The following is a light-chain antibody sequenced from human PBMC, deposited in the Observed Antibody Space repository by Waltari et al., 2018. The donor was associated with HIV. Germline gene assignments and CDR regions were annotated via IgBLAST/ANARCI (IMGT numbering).Light chain of an antibody. Sequence: QSALTQPPSASGSPGQSVTISCTGTRSDIGGSNYVSWYQQHPGKAPKLIMTEVTKRPSGVPDRFSGSKSGNTASLTVSGLQAEDEAHYYCSSYAPTNNFYVLFGGGTALTVL. CDR2: EVT. CDR3: SSYAPTNNFYVL. V-gene: IGLV2-8*01. CDR1: RSDIGGSNY. J-gene: IGLJ2*01.